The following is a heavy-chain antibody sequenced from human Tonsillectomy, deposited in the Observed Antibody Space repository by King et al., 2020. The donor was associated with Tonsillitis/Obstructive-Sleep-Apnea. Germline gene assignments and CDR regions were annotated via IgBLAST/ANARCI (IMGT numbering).Heavy chain of an antibody. V-gene: IGHV3-23*04. CDR3: ASTPYGSGTYYYFDY. CDR1: GLTFSSHA. J-gene: IGHJ4*02. Sequence: VQLVESGGNLVQPGGSLRLSCEASGLTFSSHAMSWVRQAPGKGLEWVSGISGSGESTYYADSMKGRFTISRDKSKNTLFLQMNSLRAEDTAVYYCASTPYGSGTYYYFDYWGQGTLVTVSS. CDR2: ISGSGEST. D-gene: IGHD3-10*01.